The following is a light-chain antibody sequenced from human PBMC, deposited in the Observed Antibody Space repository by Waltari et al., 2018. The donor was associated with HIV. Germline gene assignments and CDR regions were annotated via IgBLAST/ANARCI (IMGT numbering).Light chain of an antibody. CDR1: QSVSSN. CDR3: HQYHNWLYT. Sequence: EIVMTQSPATLSVSPGERATLSCRASQSVSSNLAWYQQKPGQAPRLLIYGASIRATGIPASFSGSGSGTEFTLTISILQSEDFAVYYCHQYHNWLYTFGQGTKLEIK. V-gene: IGKV3D-15*03. J-gene: IGKJ2*01. CDR2: GAS.